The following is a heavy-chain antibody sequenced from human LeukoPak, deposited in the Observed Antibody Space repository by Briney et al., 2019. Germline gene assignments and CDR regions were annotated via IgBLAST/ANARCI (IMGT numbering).Heavy chain of an antibody. D-gene: IGHD3-22*01. CDR3: AKDLLTYYYDSGVSYTTSAFDY. V-gene: IGHV3-23*01. J-gene: IGHJ4*02. CDR2: ISDSGGST. CDR1: GFTFSTYV. Sequence: PGGSLRLSCAASGFTFSTYVMNWVRQAPGKELEWVSTISDSGGSTYYADSVKGRFTISRDTSKNTLYLQMSTLRAEDTAVYYCAKDLLTYYYDSGVSYTTSAFDYWGQGALVTVSS.